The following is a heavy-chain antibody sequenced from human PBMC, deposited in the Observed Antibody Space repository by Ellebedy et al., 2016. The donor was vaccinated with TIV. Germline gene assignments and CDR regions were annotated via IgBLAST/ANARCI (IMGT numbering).Heavy chain of an antibody. J-gene: IGHJ4*02. D-gene: IGHD3-22*01. CDR2: IVSSGST. Sequence: MPGGSLRLSCTVSGGSISSYYWSWIRQPPGKGLEWLGYIVSSGSTTYNPSLKSRVPISVDKSKNQFSLKLSSVTAADTAVFYCARTSYYDSSGYPLFDYWGQGTLVTVSS. V-gene: IGHV4-4*08. CDR3: ARTSYYDSSGYPLFDY. CDR1: GGSISSYY.